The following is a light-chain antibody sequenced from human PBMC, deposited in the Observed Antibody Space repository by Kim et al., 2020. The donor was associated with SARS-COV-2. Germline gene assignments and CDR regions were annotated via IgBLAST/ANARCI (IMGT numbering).Light chain of an antibody. V-gene: IGKV3-20*01. CDR3: QQYDTSPQT. J-gene: IGKJ2*01. Sequence: EIVLTQSPGTLSLSPGERATLSCGASQSLSSNYLAWYQQKPGQAPSLLIFGASSRATGIPDRFSGGGSGTDFTLTISRLEPEDFAVYYCQQYDTSPQTFGEGTKLEI. CDR1: QSLSSNY. CDR2: GAS.